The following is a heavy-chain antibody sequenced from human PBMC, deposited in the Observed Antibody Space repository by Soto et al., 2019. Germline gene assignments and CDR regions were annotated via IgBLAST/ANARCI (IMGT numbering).Heavy chain of an antibody. CDR1: GGSISRGGYS. J-gene: IGHJ4*02. CDR3: AAGGGLPRYY. D-gene: IGHD5-12*01. Sequence: SETLSLTCAVSGGSISRGGYSWSLIRQPPGKGLEWIGYIYHSGSTYYNPSLKSRVTISVDRSKNQFSLKLSSVTAADTAVYYCAAGGGLPRYYWGQGTLVTVSS. CDR2: IYHSGST. V-gene: IGHV4-30-2*01.